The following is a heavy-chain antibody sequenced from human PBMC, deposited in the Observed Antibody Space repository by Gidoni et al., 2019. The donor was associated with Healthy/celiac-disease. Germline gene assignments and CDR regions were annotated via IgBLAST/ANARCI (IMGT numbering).Heavy chain of an antibody. Sequence: EVQLVESGGGLVQPGRSLRLSCAASGFTFDDYAMHWVRQAPGKGLEWVSGISWNSGSIGYADSVKGRFTISRDNAKNSLYLQMNSLRAEDTALYYCAKDMTTSANLDAFDIWGQGTMVTVSS. D-gene: IGHD4-17*01. CDR3: AKDMTTSANLDAFDI. J-gene: IGHJ3*02. CDR1: GFTFDDYA. V-gene: IGHV3-9*01. CDR2: ISWNSGSI.